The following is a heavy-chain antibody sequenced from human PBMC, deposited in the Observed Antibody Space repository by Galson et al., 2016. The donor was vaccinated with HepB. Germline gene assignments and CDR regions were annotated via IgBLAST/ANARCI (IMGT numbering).Heavy chain of an antibody. CDR3: VRLCSYSWLSPD. CDR1: GFNFGRYH. CDR2: IRSKAHSYAT. Sequence: SLRLSCAASGFNFGRYHMNWVRQASGKGLEWVGRIRSKAHSYATAYGPSVEGRFTISRDDSKNTVHLQMNSLRADDTAVYYCVRLCSYSWLSPDWGQGTLVTVSS. V-gene: IGHV3-73*01. J-gene: IGHJ4*02. D-gene: IGHD3-16*02.